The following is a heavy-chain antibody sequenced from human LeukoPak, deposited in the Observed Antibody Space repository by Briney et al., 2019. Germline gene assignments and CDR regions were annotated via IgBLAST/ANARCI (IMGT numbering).Heavy chain of an antibody. Sequence: PGGSLRLSCAASGFTFSTYWMSWVRQAPGKGLEWVANIKEDGSAKYYVDPVKGRFTISRDNAKNSLYLQMNSLRAEDTAIYYCVRGYRSSWFDYWGQGTLVTVSS. D-gene: IGHD4-4*01. CDR3: VRGYRSSWFDY. CDR2: IKEDGSAK. V-gene: IGHV3-7*01. J-gene: IGHJ5*01. CDR1: GFTFSTYW.